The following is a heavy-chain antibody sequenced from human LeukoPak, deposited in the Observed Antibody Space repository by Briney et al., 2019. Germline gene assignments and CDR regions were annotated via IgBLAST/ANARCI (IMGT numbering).Heavy chain of an antibody. V-gene: IGHV4-59*01. Sequence: SETLSLTCSVSGGFNTHYYWSWMRQPPGKGLEWIGYIYHSGSTNYNPSLKSRVTISVDTSKNHFSLKLSSVTAADTAVYYCARGQWLPVFDFWGQGTLVTVSS. CDR3: ARGQWLPVFDF. CDR1: GGFNTHYY. D-gene: IGHD3-22*01. CDR2: IYHSGST. J-gene: IGHJ4*02.